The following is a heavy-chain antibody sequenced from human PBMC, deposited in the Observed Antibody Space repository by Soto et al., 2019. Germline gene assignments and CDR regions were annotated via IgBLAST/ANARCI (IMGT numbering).Heavy chain of an antibody. Sequence: SETLSLTCTVSGGSISSYYWSWIRQPPGKGLEWIGYIYYSGSTNYNPSLKSRVTISVDTSKNQFSLKLSSVTAADTAVYYCARGRYQLLSFRWFDPWGQGTLVTVSS. J-gene: IGHJ5*02. CDR3: ARGRYQLLSFRWFDP. D-gene: IGHD2-2*01. V-gene: IGHV4-59*12. CDR2: IYYSGST. CDR1: GGSISSYY.